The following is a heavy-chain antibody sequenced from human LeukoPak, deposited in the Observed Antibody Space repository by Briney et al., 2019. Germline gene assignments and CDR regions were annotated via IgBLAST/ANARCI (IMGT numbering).Heavy chain of an antibody. CDR3: ARANAMGSYYYYYMDV. CDR1: GGSISSSSYY. D-gene: IGHD5-18*01. CDR2: IYYSGST. V-gene: IGHV4-39*07. Sequence: PSETLSLTCTVSGGSISSSSYYWGWIRQPPGKGLEWLGSIYYSGSTYYNPSLKCRVTISVDTSKNQFSLKLSSVTAADTAVYYCARANAMGSYYYYYMDVWGKGTTVTVSS. J-gene: IGHJ6*03.